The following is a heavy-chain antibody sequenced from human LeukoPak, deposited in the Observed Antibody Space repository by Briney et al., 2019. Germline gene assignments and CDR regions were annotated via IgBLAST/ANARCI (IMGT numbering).Heavy chain of an antibody. CDR1: GFTFSNYA. CDR2: ISDSGGRI. CDR3: ARGSVAAAYYYYYYMDV. D-gene: IGHD6-13*01. Sequence: GGSLRLSCAASGFTFSNYAMSWVRQAPGKGLEWVSGISDSGGRIYYADSLKGRFTISRDNSKNTLYLQMNSLRAEDTAVYYCARGSVAAAYYYYYYMDVWGKGTTVTISS. J-gene: IGHJ6*03. V-gene: IGHV3-23*01.